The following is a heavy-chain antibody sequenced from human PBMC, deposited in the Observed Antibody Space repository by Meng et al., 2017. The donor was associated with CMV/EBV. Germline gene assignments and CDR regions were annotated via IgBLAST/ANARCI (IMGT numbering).Heavy chain of an antibody. V-gene: IGHV1-2*02. J-gene: IGHJ5*02. Sequence: ASVKVSCKASGYTFTSYDINWVRQAPGQGLEWVGCINCDTGGTKYAQKFQDRVTMTRDTSISAAYMDLSRLRADDTAVYYCARERKGDGWFDPWGQGTLVTVSS. CDR2: INCDTGGT. CDR1: GYTFTSYD. D-gene: IGHD3-16*01. CDR3: ARERKGDGWFDP.